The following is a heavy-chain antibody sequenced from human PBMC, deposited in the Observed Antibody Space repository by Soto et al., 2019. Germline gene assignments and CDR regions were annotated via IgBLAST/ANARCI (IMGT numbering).Heavy chain of an antibody. J-gene: IGHJ4*02. CDR3: AKGAQERWLREVVY. CDR1: GFTFSSYG. Sequence: PGGSLRLSCAASGFTFSSYGMHWVRQAPGKGPEWVAVISYDGSNKYYADSVKGRFTISRDNSKNTLYPQMNSLRDEDTAVYYCAKGAQERWLREVVYWGQGTLVTVSS. CDR2: ISYDGSNK. D-gene: IGHD5-12*01. V-gene: IGHV3-30*18.